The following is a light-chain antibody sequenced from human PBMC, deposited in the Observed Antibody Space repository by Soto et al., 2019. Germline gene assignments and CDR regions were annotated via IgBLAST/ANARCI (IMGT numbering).Light chain of an antibody. V-gene: IGKV3-20*01. J-gene: IGKJ4*01. CDR2: GAS. CDR3: QQYAKIPLT. Sequence: EIVLTQSPGTLSLSPGKRATLSCTTSETIGSNSLAWFQQKPDQAPTLLIYGASARVPGIPDRFSGSGSGTDFTLTISILEPEDFAVYYCQQYAKIPLTFGGGTKVEIK. CDR1: ETIGSNS.